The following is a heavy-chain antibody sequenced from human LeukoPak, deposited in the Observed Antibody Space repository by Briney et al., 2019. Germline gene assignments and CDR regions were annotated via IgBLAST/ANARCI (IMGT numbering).Heavy chain of an antibody. V-gene: IGHV3-7*01. J-gene: IGHJ4*02. D-gene: IGHD5-24*01. CDR2: IKQDGSEK. Sequence: PGGSLRLSCVASGFTFSDYWVDWVRQAPGKGLEWVANIKQDGSEKNYLESMEGRFTISRDNAKNSLYLQMNNLRAEDTAVYYCARNRGWQQFDCWGQGTLVTVSS. CDR1: GFTFSDYW. CDR3: ARNRGWQQFDC.